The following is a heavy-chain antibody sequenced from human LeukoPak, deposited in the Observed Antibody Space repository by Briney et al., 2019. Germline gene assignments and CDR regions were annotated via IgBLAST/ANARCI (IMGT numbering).Heavy chain of an antibody. CDR3: ASTSAPVLRSLEWPLAFDY. Sequence: SQTLSLTCAVSGGSISSGGYSWSWIRQPPGKGLEWIGYVYHSGSTYYNPSLKSRVTISIDTSKNQFSLKLSSVTAADTAVYYCASTSAPVLRSLEWPLAFDYWGQGTLVTVSS. CDR1: GGSISSGGYS. D-gene: IGHD3-3*01. CDR2: VYHSGST. V-gene: IGHV4-30-2*05. J-gene: IGHJ4*02.